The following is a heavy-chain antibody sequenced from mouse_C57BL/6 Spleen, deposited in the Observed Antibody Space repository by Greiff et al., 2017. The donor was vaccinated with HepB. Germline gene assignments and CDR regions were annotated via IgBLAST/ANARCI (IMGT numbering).Heavy chain of an antibody. D-gene: IGHD2-5*01. CDR2: ISSGSSTI. V-gene: IGHV5-17*01. Sequence: EVMLVESGGGLVKPGGSLKLSCAASGFTFSDYGMHWVRQAPEKGLEWVAYISSGSSTIYYADTVKGRFTISRDNAKNTLFLQMTSLRSEDTAMYYCARKYYSNYGGFAYWGQGTLVTVSA. CDR3: ARKYYSNYGGFAY. J-gene: IGHJ3*01. CDR1: GFTFSDYG.